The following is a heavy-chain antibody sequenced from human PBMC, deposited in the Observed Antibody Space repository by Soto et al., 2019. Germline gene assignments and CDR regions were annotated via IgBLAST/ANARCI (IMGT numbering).Heavy chain of an antibody. V-gene: IGHV4-31*03. CDR3: AREYSNGWFDP. CDR1: GGSISSGGYY. D-gene: IGHD4-4*01. J-gene: IGHJ5*02. CDR2: IYYSGST. Sequence: TVSGGSISSGGYYWSWIRQHPGKGLEWIGYIYYSGSTYYNPSLKSRVTISVDTSKNQFSLKLSSVTAADTAVYYCAREYSNGWFDPWGQGTLVTVSS.